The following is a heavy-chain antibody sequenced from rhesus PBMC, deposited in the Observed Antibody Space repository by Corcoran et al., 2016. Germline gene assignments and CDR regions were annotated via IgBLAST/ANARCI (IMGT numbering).Heavy chain of an antibody. V-gene: IGHV4-169*01. D-gene: IGHD5-24*01. CDR2: IYVSGSST. CDR1: GGSISSSY. J-gene: IGHJ4*01. Sequence: QLQLQESGPGLVKPSETLSVTCAVSGGSISSSYWSWIRQAPGKGLEWMWYIYVSGSSTNYNPALKSRVTLSVDTSTNQLSLKLSSVTAADTAVYYCARGYSGYSYFDYWGQGVLVTVSS. CDR3: ARGYSGYSYFDY.